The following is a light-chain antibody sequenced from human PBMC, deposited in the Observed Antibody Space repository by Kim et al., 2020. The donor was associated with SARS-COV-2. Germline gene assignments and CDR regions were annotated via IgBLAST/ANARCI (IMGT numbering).Light chain of an antibody. CDR1: SSYVSNYNY. CDR3: CSYAGIYTYV. CDR2: DVS. V-gene: IGLV2-11*01. J-gene: IGLJ1*01. Sequence: GQAFTSSLPGTSSYVSNYNYVSWYQQHPGKAPKLIIYDVSKRPSGVPDRFSGSKSGNTASLIISGLQAEDEADYYCCSYAGIYTYVFGTGTKVTVL.